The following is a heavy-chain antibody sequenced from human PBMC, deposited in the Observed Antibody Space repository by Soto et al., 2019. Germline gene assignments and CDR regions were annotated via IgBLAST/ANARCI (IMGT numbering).Heavy chain of an antibody. V-gene: IGHV1-2*02. CDR3: ARSPLFVGAAAEGGNGFDP. Sequence: ASVKVSCKASGYTFTGYYMHWVRQAPGQGLEWMGWINPNSGGTNYAQKFQGRVTKTRDTSISTAYMELSRLRSDDTAVYYCARSPLFVGAAAEGGNGFDPWGQGTLVTVSS. J-gene: IGHJ5*02. CDR2: INPNSGGT. CDR1: GYTFTGYY. D-gene: IGHD1-26*01.